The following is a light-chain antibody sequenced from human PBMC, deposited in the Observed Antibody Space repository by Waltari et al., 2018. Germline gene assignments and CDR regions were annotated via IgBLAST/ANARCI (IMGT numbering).Light chain of an antibody. V-gene: IGKV4-1*01. CDR1: QRVLYSSNNKNY. CDR2: WAS. CDR3: QQYYSTLPYT. Sequence: DIVLTQCPDSLAVSRGARATINCKSCQRVLYSSNNKNYLAWYQQKPVQPPKLLIYWASTRESGVPDRFSGSGSGTDFTLTISSLQAEDVAVYYCQQYYSTLPYTFGQGTKLEIK. J-gene: IGKJ2*01.